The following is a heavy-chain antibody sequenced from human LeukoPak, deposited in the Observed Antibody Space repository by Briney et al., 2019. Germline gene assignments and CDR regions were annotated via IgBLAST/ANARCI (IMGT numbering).Heavy chain of an antibody. V-gene: IGHV4-39*07. CDR1: GGSISSSNFY. D-gene: IGHD2-21*02. J-gene: IGHJ4*02. CDR2: IYYSGST. CDR3: ARAYCGGDCFIDY. Sequence: SETLSLTCTVSGGSISSSNFYWGWIRQPPGKGLEWIGSIYYSGSTNYNPSLKSRVTISVDTSKNQFSLKLSSVTAADTAVYYCARAYCGGDCFIDYWGQGTLVTVSS.